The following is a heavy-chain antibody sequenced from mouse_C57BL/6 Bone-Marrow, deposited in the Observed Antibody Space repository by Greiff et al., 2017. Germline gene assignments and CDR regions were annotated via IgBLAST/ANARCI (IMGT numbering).Heavy chain of an antibody. Sequence: EVKLVESGGGLVQSGRSLRLSCATSGFTFSDFYMEWVRQAPGKGLEWIAASRNKANDYTTEYSASVKGRFIVSRDTSQSILYLQMNALRAEDTAIYYCARDGPPRAMDYWGQGTSVTVSS. J-gene: IGHJ4*01. CDR3: ARDGPPRAMDY. V-gene: IGHV7-1*01. CDR1: GFTFSDFY. CDR2: SRNKANDYTT.